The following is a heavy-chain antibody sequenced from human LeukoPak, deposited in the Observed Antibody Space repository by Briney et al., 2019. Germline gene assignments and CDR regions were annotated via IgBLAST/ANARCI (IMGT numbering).Heavy chain of an antibody. D-gene: IGHD3-22*01. J-gene: IGHJ4*02. V-gene: IGHV3-30*18. CDR2: ISYDGSNK. Sequence: GGSLRLSCAASGFTFSSYGMHWVRQAPGKGLEWVAVISYDGSNKYYADSVKGRFTISRDNSKNTLYLQMNSLRAEDTAVYYCAKGTRDDSSGYYPAYWGQGTLVTVSS. CDR3: AKGTRDDSSGYYPAY. CDR1: GFTFSSYG.